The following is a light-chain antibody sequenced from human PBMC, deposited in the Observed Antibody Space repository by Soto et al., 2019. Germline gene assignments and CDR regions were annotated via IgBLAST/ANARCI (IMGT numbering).Light chain of an antibody. CDR2: ASS. Sequence: DIQMTQSPSSLSVSVGDRGTITCRASQGISNFLNWYQQKPGKAPKLLIYASSNLQSGVPSRFSGSGSGTDFTLTISSLQPEDFATYYCQQTYITPYTFGQGTNLQIK. CDR1: QGISNF. V-gene: IGKV1-39*01. CDR3: QQTYITPYT. J-gene: IGKJ2*01.